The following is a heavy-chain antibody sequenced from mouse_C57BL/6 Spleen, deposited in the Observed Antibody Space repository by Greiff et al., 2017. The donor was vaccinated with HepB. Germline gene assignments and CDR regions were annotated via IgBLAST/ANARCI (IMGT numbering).Heavy chain of an antibody. V-gene: IGHV14-4*01. J-gene: IGHJ3*01. CDR3: TTGDYDGYSAWFAY. CDR1: GFNIKDDY. CDR2: IDPENGDT. Sequence: EVQLQQSGAELVRPGASVKLSCTASGFNIKDDYMHWVKQRPEQGLEWIGWIDPENGDTEYASKFQGKATITADTSSTTAYLQLSSLTSEDTAVYYCTTGDYDGYSAWFAYWGQGTLVTVSA. D-gene: IGHD2-3*01.